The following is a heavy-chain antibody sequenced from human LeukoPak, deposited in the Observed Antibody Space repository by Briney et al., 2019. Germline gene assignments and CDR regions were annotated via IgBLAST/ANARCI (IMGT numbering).Heavy chain of an antibody. CDR1: GFTVHSNY. J-gene: IGHJ4*02. D-gene: IGHD6-6*01. CDR3: AKDRYSSSSCFDY. CDR2: IDRSGVT. Sequence: GGSLRLSCAASGFTVHSNYMSWVRQAPGKGLEWVAVIDRSGVTHYADSVKGRFTISRDNSKNTLYLQMNSLRAEDTAVYYCAKDRYSSSSCFDYWGQGTLVTVSS. V-gene: IGHV3-66*03.